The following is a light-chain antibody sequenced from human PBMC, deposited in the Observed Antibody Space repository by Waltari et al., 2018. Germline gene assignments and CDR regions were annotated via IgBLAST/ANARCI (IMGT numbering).Light chain of an antibody. J-gene: IGLJ1*01. CDR2: EVS. Sequence: QSALTQPPSASGSPGQSVTISCPGTSSDVGGYNYVSWYQQHPGKAPKLMIYEVSKRPSGVPDRFSGSKSGNTASLTVSGLQADDEADYYCSSYAGSKYVFGTGTKVTVL. V-gene: IGLV2-8*01. CDR1: SSDVGGYNY. CDR3: SSYAGSKYV.